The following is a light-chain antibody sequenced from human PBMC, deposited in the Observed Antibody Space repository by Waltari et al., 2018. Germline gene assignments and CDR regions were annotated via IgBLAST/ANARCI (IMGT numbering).Light chain of an antibody. V-gene: IGLV3-1*01. J-gene: IGLJ2*01. CDR3: QTWESPSVV. CDR2: QDV. Sequence: SYEVTQPPSVSVSPGQTATIPCSGNKLGDKYVSWYQQRPGQSPVLLIYQDVKRPSGIPERFSGSNSGNTATLTIRGTQTMDEADYYCQTWESPSVVFGGGTKLTVL. CDR1: KLGDKY.